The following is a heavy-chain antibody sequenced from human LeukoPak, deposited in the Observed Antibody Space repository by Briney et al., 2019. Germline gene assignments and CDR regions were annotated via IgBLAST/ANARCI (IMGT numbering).Heavy chain of an antibody. CDR3: AKAMDDILTYPDY. D-gene: IGHD3-9*01. Sequence: GRSLRLSCAASGFTFDDYAMHWVRQAPGKGLGWVSGISWNSGSIGYADSVKGRFTISRDNAKNSLYLQMNSLRAEDMALYYCAKAMDDILTYPDYWGQGTLVTVSS. CDR2: ISWNSGSI. J-gene: IGHJ4*02. CDR1: GFTFDDYA. V-gene: IGHV3-9*03.